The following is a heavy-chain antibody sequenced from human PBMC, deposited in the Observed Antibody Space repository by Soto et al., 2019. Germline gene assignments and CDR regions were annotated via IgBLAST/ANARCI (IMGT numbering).Heavy chain of an antibody. J-gene: IGHJ4*02. Sequence: EVQLLESGGGLVQPGGSLRLSFPASGSTFSGIAMGWVRQAPGKGLDWVSAISGSGGSTYYADSVKGRFTISRDNSKNTLYLQMNSLRAEDTAVYYCAKGMVRGEDWGQGTLVTVSS. CDR1: GSTFSGIA. CDR2: ISGSGGST. D-gene: IGHD3-10*01. V-gene: IGHV3-23*01. CDR3: AKGMVRGED.